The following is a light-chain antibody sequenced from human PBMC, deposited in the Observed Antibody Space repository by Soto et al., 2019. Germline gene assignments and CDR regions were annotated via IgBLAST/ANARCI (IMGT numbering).Light chain of an antibody. CDR1: XXXXGGYNY. Sequence: QSVLTQPASVSGSPGQSITXSXTXXXXXXGGYNYVSWYQQHPGKAPKLMIYEVSNRPSGVSNRFSGSKSGNTASLTISGLQAEDEADYYCSSYTSSSTHYVFGTGTKLTVL. CDR3: SSYTSSSTHYV. V-gene: IGLV2-14*01. J-gene: IGLJ1*01. CDR2: EVS.